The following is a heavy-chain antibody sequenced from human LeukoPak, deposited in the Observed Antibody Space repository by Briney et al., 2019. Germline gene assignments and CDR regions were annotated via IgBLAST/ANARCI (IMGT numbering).Heavy chain of an antibody. D-gene: IGHD2-8*01. CDR2: INSSTGNP. CDR3: AREGYYCTNGVCPYYMDV. Sequence: ASVKVSCKASGYTFNGYAMNWVRQAPGQGLEWMGWINSSTGNPTYAQGFTGRFVFSLDTSVSTAYLQISSLKAEDTAVYYCAREGYYCTNGVCPYYMDVWGKGTTVTVSS. CDR1: GYTFNGYA. V-gene: IGHV7-4-1*02. J-gene: IGHJ6*03.